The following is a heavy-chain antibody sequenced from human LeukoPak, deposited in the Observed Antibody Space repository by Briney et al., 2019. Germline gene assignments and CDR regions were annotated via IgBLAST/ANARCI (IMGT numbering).Heavy chain of an antibody. D-gene: IGHD6-13*01. V-gene: IGHV1-46*01. CDR1: GYTFTSYY. Sequence: ASVKVSCKASGYTFTSYYMHWVRQAPGQGLEWMGRINPSGGSTSYAQKFQGRVTMTRDTSTSTVYMELSSLRSEDTAVYYCARGKSSGDWRWVPWQQLVGRNWFDPWGHGTLVTVSS. CDR2: INPSGGST. CDR3: ARGKSSGDWRWVPWQQLVGRNWFDP. J-gene: IGHJ5*02.